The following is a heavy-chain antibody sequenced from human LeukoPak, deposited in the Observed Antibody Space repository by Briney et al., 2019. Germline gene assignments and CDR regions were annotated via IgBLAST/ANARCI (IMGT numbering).Heavy chain of an antibody. Sequence: AASVKVSCKASGGTFSSYAISWVRQAPGQGLEWMGWISAYNGNTNYAQKLQGRVTMTTDTSTSTAYMELRSLRSDDTAVYYCARVNYYDSSGYSPLPHTYGMDVWGQGTTVTVSS. D-gene: IGHD3-22*01. CDR3: ARVNYYDSSGYSPLPHTYGMDV. J-gene: IGHJ6*02. CDR2: ISAYNGNT. V-gene: IGHV1-18*01. CDR1: GGTFSSYA.